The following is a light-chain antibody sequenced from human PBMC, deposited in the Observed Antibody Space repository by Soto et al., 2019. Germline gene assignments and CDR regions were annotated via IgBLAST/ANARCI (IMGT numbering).Light chain of an antibody. Sequence: EIVMTQSPATLSVSPGERATLSCRASQSFSSNLAWYQQKPGQAPRLLIYGASTRATGLPARFSGSGSGTQFTLTISSLQSEDFAVYYCQQYNNWPITFGQGTRLEIK. CDR1: QSFSSN. V-gene: IGKV3-15*01. CDR3: QQYNNWPIT. CDR2: GAS. J-gene: IGKJ5*01.